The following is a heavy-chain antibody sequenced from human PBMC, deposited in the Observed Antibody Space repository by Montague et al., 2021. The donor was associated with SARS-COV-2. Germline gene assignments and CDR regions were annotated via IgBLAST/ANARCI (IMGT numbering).Heavy chain of an antibody. D-gene: IGHD4-17*01. CDR3: ASVYTVTYYFDY. J-gene: IGHJ4*02. CDR1: GGSITNNIDY. V-gene: IGHV4-39*01. Sequence: SETLSLTCTVSGGSITNNIDYWAWIRQPPGKGLEWIGSIYYTGNTYYXPSLKSRVTISVVTSKNQFSLKLSSVTAADTAVYYCASVYTVTYYFDYWGRGTLVTVSS. CDR2: IYYTGNT.